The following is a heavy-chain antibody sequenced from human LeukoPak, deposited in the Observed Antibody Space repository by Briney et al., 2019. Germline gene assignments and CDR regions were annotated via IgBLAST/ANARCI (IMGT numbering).Heavy chain of an antibody. V-gene: IGHV3-7*01. D-gene: IGHD6-13*01. CDR3: AKGPGIAAFGYFDY. J-gene: IGHJ4*02. CDR1: GFTFSSYW. Sequence: PGGSLRLSCAASGFTFSSYWMSWVRQAPGKVLEWVANIKQDGSEKYYADSVKGRFTISRDNSKNTLYLQMNSLRAEDTAVYYCAKGPGIAAFGYFDYWGQGTLVTVSS. CDR2: IKQDGSEK.